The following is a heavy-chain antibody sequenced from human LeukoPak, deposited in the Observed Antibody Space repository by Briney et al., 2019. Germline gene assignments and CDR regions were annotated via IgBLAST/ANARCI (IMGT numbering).Heavy chain of an antibody. CDR2: IKEDGSQI. V-gene: IGHV3-7*01. Sequence: GVLRLSCAASGFTFSSYAMNWVRQAPGKGLEWVANIKEDGSQIYYVDSVRGRFTISRDNAKNSVYLRMNSLRAEDTAVYYCAGSSGWLFDYWGQGSLIAVSS. J-gene: IGHJ4*02. CDR1: GFTFSSYA. D-gene: IGHD6-19*01. CDR3: AGSSGWLFDY.